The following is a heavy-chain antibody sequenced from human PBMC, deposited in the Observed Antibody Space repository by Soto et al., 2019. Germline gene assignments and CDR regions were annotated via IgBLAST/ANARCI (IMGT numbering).Heavy chain of an antibody. CDR2: INHSGST. D-gene: IGHD3-10*01. V-gene: IGHV4-34*01. CDR1: GGSFSGYY. CDR3: ARDPKMVRGSSASAFDI. J-gene: IGHJ3*02. Sequence: QVQLQQWGAGLLKPSETLSLTCAVYGGSFSGYYWSWIRQPPGKGLEWIGEINHSGSTNYNPSLKSRGTISVDTSKTQFSLKLSSVTAADTAVYYCARDPKMVRGSSASAFDIWGQGTMVTVSS.